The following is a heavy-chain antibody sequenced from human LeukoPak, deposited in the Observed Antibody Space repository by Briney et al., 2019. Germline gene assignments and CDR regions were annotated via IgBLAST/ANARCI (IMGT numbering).Heavy chain of an antibody. V-gene: IGHV3-9*01. D-gene: IGHD3-10*01. Sequence: GGSLRLSCAASGFTFDDYAMHWVRQAPGKGLEWVSGISWNSGSIGYADSVKGRFTISRDNAKNSLYLQMNSLRAEDTAVYYCARVRYYGSRSYRFDPWGQGTLVTVSS. J-gene: IGHJ5*02. CDR2: ISWNSGSI. CDR3: ARVRYYGSRSYRFDP. CDR1: GFTFDDYA.